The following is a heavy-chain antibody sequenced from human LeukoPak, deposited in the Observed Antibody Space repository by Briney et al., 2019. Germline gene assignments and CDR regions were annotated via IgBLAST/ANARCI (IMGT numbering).Heavy chain of an antibody. CDR2: INHSGST. Sequence: PSETLSLTCAVYGGSFSGYYWSWIRQPPGKGLEWMGEINHSGSTNYNPSLTSRVTISVDTSKNQSSLKLSSVTAADTAVYYCARGNNLNYYGSGSYACDYWGQGTLVTVSS. J-gene: IGHJ4*02. CDR3: ARGNNLNYYGSGSYACDY. D-gene: IGHD3-10*01. CDR1: GGSFSGYY. V-gene: IGHV4-34*01.